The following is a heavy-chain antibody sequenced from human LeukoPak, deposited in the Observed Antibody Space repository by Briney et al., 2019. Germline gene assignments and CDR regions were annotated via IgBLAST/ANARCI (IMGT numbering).Heavy chain of an antibody. V-gene: IGHV3-30*02. J-gene: IGHJ6*03. CDR3: ATDQVPMDV. CDR1: GFTFSSYG. Sequence: PGGSLRLSCAASGFTFSSYGMHWVRQAPGKGLEWVAFIQYDAREIQCTDSVKGRFTISREDSKNTLYLQMNSLRSDDTAVYYCATDQVPMDVWGKGTTVTVSS. CDR2: IQYDAREI.